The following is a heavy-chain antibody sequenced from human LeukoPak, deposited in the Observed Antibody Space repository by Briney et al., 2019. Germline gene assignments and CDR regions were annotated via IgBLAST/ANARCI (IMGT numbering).Heavy chain of an antibody. V-gene: IGHV5-51*01. D-gene: IGHD3-10*01. CDR3: ARQYGAGSYDY. J-gene: IGHJ4*02. CDR2: IYPGDSDT. Sequence: GESLKISCKCSGYSFTNYWIGWVRQMPGKGLEWMGIIYPGDSDTKYSPSFQGQVTIPADKSINSAYLQWSSLKASDTAMYYCARQYGAGSYDYWGQGTLVTVSS. CDR1: GYSFTNYW.